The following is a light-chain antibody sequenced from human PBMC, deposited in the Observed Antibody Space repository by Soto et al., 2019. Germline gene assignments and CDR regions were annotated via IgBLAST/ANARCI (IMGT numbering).Light chain of an antibody. V-gene: IGKV3-11*01. CDR1: QSISSY. J-gene: IGKJ4*01. Sequence: EIVLTQSPATLSLSPGERATLSCRASQSISSYLAWYQQKPGQAPRLLIYDGSNRATGIPARFSGSGSETDFTLTISSLEPEDFASYYCQQRRSWPLTCGGGTKLEIK. CDR2: DGS. CDR3: QQRRSWPLT.